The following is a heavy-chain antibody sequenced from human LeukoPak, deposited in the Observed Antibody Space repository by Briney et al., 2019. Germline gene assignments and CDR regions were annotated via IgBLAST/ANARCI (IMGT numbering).Heavy chain of an antibody. CDR3: ARRAAARFDP. V-gene: IGHV4-59*01. CDR2: IYYSGST. J-gene: IGHJ5*02. Sequence: KPSETLSLTCTVSGGSISSYYWSWIRQPPGKGPEWIGYIYYSGSTNYNPSLKSRVTISVDTSKNQFSLKLSSVTAADTAVYYCARRAAARFDPWGQGTLVTVSS. D-gene: IGHD2-15*01. CDR1: GGSISSYY.